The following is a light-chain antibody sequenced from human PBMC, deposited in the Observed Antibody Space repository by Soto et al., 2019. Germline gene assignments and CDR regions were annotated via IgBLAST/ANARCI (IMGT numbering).Light chain of an antibody. CDR1: QSVGRN. Sequence: EIVLTQSPGTLSLSPGERATLSCRASQSVGRNLAWYQQKPGQSPRLLVYGASTRATGITASFSGSGSGTDFTLSISSLQSQDSAIYYCQHYYNWPRTFGQGTKVDIK. CDR3: QHYYNWPRT. CDR2: GAS. V-gene: IGKV3-15*01. J-gene: IGKJ1*01.